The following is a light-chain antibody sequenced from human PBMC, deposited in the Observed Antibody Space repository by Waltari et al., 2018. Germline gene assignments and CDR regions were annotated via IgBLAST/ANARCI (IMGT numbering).Light chain of an antibody. V-gene: IGLV2-23*02. CDR3: CSFTDTSIWV. J-gene: IGLJ3*02. Sequence: QSALTQPASVSGSPGQSITISCTGTNSDIGKYDLVSWYQPHPGKAPKPRVYAVTPRPSGVSNHLSGSKSGNTASLTISGLQPEDEANYYCCSFTDTSIWVFGGGTKLTVL. CDR2: AVT. CDR1: NSDIGKYDL.